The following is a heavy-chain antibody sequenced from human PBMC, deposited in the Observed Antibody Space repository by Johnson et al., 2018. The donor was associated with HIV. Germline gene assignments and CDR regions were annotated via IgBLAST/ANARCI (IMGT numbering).Heavy chain of an antibody. J-gene: IGHJ3*01. Sequence: VQLVESGGGLVQPGGSLRLSCAASGFTLSSYDMHWVRQATGKGLEWVSEIDTAGDTYYPGSVKGRFTTSRENAKNSLYLQMNSLRAGDTAVYYCARRSIRSDCFDFWGQGTMVTVSS. V-gene: IGHV3-13*01. CDR2: IDTAGDT. CDR3: ARRSIRSDCFDF. CDR1: GFTLSSYD. D-gene: IGHD2-21*01.